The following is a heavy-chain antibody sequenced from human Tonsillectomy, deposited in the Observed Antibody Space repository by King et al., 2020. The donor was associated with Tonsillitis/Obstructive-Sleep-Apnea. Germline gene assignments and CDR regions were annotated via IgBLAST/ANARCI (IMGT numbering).Heavy chain of an antibody. V-gene: IGHV5-51*01. CDR1: GYIFSNYW. D-gene: IGHD3-3*01. J-gene: IGHJ5*02. CDR3: ARYGDRAPYYDFWSGYLSWFDP. Sequence: VQLVQSGAEVKKPGESLKISCKGSGYIFSNYWIGWVRQMPGKGLEWMGIIYPGDSDTRYSPSFQGQVTISADKSISTAYLQWSSLKASDTAMYYCARYGDRAPYYDFWSGYLSWFDPWGQGTLVTVSS. CDR2: IYPGDSDT.